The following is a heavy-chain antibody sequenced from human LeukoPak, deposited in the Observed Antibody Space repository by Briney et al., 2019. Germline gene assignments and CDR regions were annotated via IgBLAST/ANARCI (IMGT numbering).Heavy chain of an antibody. CDR3: ARDSRDGVPDN. Sequence: SETLSLTCTVSGASISSSSWTWIRQSPGKGLESLGFISNNGKTKYKSSFEGRVSMSLDTSKSQFSLTLSSVTAADTAVYYCARDSRDGVPDNWGRGTLVTVSS. V-gene: IGHV4-4*08. D-gene: IGHD6-13*01. CDR2: ISNNGKT. CDR1: GASISSSS. J-gene: IGHJ4*02.